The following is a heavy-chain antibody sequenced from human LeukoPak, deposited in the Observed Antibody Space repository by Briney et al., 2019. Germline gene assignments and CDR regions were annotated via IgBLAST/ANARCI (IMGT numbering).Heavy chain of an antibody. CDR2: IRQDGGLK. CDR1: GFTFSSYW. Sequence: GGSLRLSCTASGFTFSSYWMSWVRQAPGKGLEWVANIRQDGGLKHYVDSVKGRFTISRDNAENSLYLQMNSLRAEDTAVYYCARDPGRIAVAGTEDYWGQGTLVTVSS. D-gene: IGHD6-19*01. CDR3: ARDPGRIAVAGTEDY. J-gene: IGHJ4*02. V-gene: IGHV3-7*03.